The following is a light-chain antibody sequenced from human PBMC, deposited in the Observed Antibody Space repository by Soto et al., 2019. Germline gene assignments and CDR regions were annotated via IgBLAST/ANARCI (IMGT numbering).Light chain of an antibody. J-gene: IGLJ1*01. V-gene: IGLV1-44*01. CDR1: SSNIGRRA. Sequence: QSVLTQPPSASGTPGKTITMSCSGGSSNIGRRAVNWYQQFPGAAPKLLIYGNDQRPSGVPGRFSGSKSGTSASLAISGLQSDDEADYYCASWDDNLNGYVFGAGTKLTVL. CDR2: GND. CDR3: ASWDDNLNGYV.